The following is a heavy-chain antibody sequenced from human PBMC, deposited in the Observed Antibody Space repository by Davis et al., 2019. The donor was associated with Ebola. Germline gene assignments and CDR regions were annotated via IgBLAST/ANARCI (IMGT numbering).Heavy chain of an antibody. CDR3: ARGPPRIAVAGNYFQH. D-gene: IGHD6-19*01. CDR1: GGSISSSSYY. V-gene: IGHV4-39*07. Sequence: PSETLSLTCTVSGGSISSSSYYWGWIRQPPGKGLEWIGEINHSGSTNFKPSLKSRVTISVDTSKNQFSLKLSSVTAADTAVYYCARGPPRIAVAGNYFQHWGQGTLVTVSS. J-gene: IGHJ1*01. CDR2: INHSGST.